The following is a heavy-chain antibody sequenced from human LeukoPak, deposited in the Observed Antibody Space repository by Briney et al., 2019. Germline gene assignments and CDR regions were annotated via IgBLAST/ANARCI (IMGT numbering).Heavy chain of an antibody. CDR3: ARAPYPRYFDWLLSGAFDI. CDR1: GYTFTGYY. V-gene: IGHV1-46*03. J-gene: IGHJ3*02. Sequence: ASVKVSCKASGYTFTGYYMHWVRQAPGQGLEWMGIINPSGGSTSYAQKFQGRVTMTRDTSTNTVYMELSSLRSEDTAVYYCARAPYPRYFDWLLSGAFDIWGQGTMVTVSS. CDR2: INPSGGST. D-gene: IGHD3-9*01.